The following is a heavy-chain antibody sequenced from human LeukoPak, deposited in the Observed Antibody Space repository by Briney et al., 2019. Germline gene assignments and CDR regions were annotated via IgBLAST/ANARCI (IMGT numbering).Heavy chain of an antibody. CDR3: AKGSALVVVTALGFDP. J-gene: IGHJ5*02. CDR1: GFTFSDYY. CDR2: ISRGGSSI. Sequence: PGGSLRLSCAASGFTFSDYYMSWIRQAPGKGLEWVSYISRGGSSIHYADSVKGRFTISRDNAKNSLYLQMNSLRAEDTAVYYCAKGSALVVVTALGFDPWGQGTLVTVSS. V-gene: IGHV3-11*04. D-gene: IGHD2-21*02.